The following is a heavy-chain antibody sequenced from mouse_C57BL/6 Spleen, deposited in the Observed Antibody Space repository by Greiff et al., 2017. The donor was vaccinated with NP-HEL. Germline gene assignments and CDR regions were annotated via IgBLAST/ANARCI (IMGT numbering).Heavy chain of an antibody. Sequence: QVQLKQSEPELVKPGASVKISCKASGYAFSSSWMNWVKQRPGKGLEWIGRIYPGDGDTNYNGKFKGKATLTADKSSSTAYMQLSSLTSEDSAVYFCARSLDFDVWGTGTTVTVSS. V-gene: IGHV1-82*01. CDR1: GYAFSSSW. J-gene: IGHJ1*03. CDR2: IYPGDGDT. CDR3: ARSLDFDV.